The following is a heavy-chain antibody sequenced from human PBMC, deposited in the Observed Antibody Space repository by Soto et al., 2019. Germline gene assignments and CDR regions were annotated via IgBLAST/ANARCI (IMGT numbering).Heavy chain of an antibody. Sequence: PGGSLRLSCAASRFTFSSYWMTWVRQAPGKGLGWVANINQDGSEKYYVDSVKGRFTISRDNAKNSLYLQMNSLGVEDTALYYCSYDTFGDKDFWGQGTPVTVSS. CDR2: INQDGSEK. CDR3: SYDTFGDKDF. J-gene: IGHJ4*02. V-gene: IGHV3-7*01. CDR1: RFTFSSYW. D-gene: IGHD3-9*01.